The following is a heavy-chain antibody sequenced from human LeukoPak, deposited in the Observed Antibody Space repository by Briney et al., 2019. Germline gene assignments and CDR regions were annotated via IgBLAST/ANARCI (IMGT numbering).Heavy chain of an antibody. Sequence: PGGSLRLSCAASGFTFSSYWMHWVRQAPGKGLVWVSRINSDGSSTSYADSVKGRFTISRDNAKNTLYLQMNSLRAEDTAVYYCARSSGWSRGLDYWGQGTLVTVSS. CDR3: ARSSGWSRGLDY. D-gene: IGHD6-19*01. J-gene: IGHJ4*02. CDR2: INSDGSST. V-gene: IGHV3-74*01. CDR1: GFTFSSYW.